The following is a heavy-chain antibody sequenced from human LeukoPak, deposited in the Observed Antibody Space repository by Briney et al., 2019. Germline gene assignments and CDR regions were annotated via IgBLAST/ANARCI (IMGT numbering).Heavy chain of an antibody. J-gene: IGHJ3*01. V-gene: IGHV4-39*07. CDR1: GGSISSSSYY. CDR3: ARDGDSSGWPT. CDR2: IYYSGST. Sequence: PSETLSLTCTVSGGSISSSSYYWGWIRQPPGKGLEWIGSIYYSGSTYYNPSLKSRVTISVDTSKNQFSLKLSSVTAADTAVYYCARDGDSSGWPTWGQGTMVTVSS. D-gene: IGHD6-19*01.